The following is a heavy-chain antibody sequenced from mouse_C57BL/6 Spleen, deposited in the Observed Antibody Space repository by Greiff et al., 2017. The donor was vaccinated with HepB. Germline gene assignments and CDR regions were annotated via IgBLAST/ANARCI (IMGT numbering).Heavy chain of an antibody. CDR2: INPYNGGN. CDR1: GYTFTDYY. Sequence: EVQLVESGPVLVKPGASVKMSCKASGYTFTDYYMNWVKQSHGKSLEWIGVINPYNGGNSYNQKFKGKATLTVDKSSSTAYMELNSLTSEDSAVYYCARAGSPYWYFDVWGTGTTVTVSS. J-gene: IGHJ1*03. D-gene: IGHD1-1*01. V-gene: IGHV1-19*01. CDR3: ARAGSPYWYFDV.